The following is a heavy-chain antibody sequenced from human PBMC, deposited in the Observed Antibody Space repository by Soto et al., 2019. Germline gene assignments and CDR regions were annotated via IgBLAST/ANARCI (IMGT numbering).Heavy chain of an antibody. D-gene: IGHD3-10*01. J-gene: IGHJ4*02. CDR2: IIPIFGTA. CDR3: ARADYNGGNSCPYYFDY. Sequence: SVKVSCKASGGTFSSYAISWVRQAPGQGLEWMGGIIPIFGTANYAQKFQGRVTITADKSASTAYMELSSLRSEDTAVYYCARADYNGGNSCPYYFDYWGQGTLVTVSS. V-gene: IGHV1-69*06. CDR1: GGTFSSYA.